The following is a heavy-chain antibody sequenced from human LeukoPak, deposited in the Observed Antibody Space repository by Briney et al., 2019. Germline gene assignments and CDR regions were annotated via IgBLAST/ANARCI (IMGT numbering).Heavy chain of an antibody. CDR3: AKASAGKTRPYGMDV. D-gene: IGHD6-13*01. CDR2: ISGSGGST. J-gene: IGHJ6*02. V-gene: IGHV3-23*01. CDR1: GFTFSSYA. Sequence: GGSLRLSCAVSGFTFSSYAMSWVRQAPGKGLEWVSAISGSGGSTYYADSVKGRFTVSRENSKNTLYLQMNSLRAEDTAVYYCAKASAGKTRPYGMDVWGQGTTVTVSS.